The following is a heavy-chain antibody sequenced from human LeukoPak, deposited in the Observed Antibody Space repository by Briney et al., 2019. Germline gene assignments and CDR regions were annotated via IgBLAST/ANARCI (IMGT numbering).Heavy chain of an antibody. V-gene: IGHV3-33*01. J-gene: IGHJ4*02. Sequence: PGGSLRLSCAASGFTFSSYGMHWVRQAPGKGLEWVAVIWYDGSNKYYADSVKSRFTISRDNSKNTLYLQMNSLRAEDTAVYYCARDQMRGVYSYGSRIIGYFDYWGQGTLVTVSS. D-gene: IGHD5-18*01. CDR3: ARDQMRGVYSYGSRIIGYFDY. CDR1: GFTFSSYG. CDR2: IWYDGSNK.